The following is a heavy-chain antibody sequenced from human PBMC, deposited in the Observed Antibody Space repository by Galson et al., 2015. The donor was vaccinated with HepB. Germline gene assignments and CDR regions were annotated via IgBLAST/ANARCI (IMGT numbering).Heavy chain of an antibody. CDR2: ITSKAYGGTT. Sequence: SLRLSCAASGFTFGDYAMSWFRQAPGKGLEWVGFITSKAYGGTTEYAASVKGRFTISRDDSKSIAYLQMNSLKTEDTAVYYCGRDVSREVAATWVDYWGQGTLVTVSS. D-gene: IGHD2-15*01. J-gene: IGHJ4*02. CDR3: GRDVSREVAATWVDY. V-gene: IGHV3-49*03. CDR1: GFTFGDYA.